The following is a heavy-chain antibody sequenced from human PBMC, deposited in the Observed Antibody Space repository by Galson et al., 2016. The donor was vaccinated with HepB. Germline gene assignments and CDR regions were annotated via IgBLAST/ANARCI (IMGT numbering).Heavy chain of an antibody. V-gene: IGHV3-64*02. CDR1: GFTFSAYA. Sequence: SLRLSCAASGFTFSAYAMHWVRQAPGKGLDYVSGISNNGINTHYAESVKGRFTVSRDNSKNTLYLQMGSLRAEDMALYYCAVTYYYDGSGYYYEDAFDIWGQGTMVTVSS. J-gene: IGHJ3*02. CDR2: ISNNGINT. D-gene: IGHD3-22*01. CDR3: AVTYYYDGSGYYYEDAFDI.